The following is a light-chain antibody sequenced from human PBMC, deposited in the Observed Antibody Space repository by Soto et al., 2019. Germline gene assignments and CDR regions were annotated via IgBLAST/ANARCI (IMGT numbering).Light chain of an antibody. J-gene: IGKJ2*01. Sequence: EIVMTQSPATLSVSPGERATFSCRASQSVSSKLAWYQQKPGQAPRLVIYDASTRATGFPATFSGSGSGTEFTLTISDLQSEDFAVYYCHQYYNWPYTFGQGTKVDIK. CDR2: DAS. V-gene: IGKV3-15*01. CDR3: HQYYNWPYT. CDR1: QSVSSK.